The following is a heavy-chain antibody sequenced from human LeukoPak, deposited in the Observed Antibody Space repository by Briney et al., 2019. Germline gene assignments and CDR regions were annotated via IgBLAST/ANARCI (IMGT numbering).Heavy chain of an antibody. CDR3: AKDQIDYGDYAGYDAFDI. V-gene: IGHV3-30*18. CDR2: ISYDGSNK. D-gene: IGHD4-17*01. J-gene: IGHJ3*02. CDR1: GFTFSGYG. Sequence: GGSLRLSCAASGFTFSGYGMHWVRQAPGKGLEWVAVISYDGSNKYYADSVKGRFTISRDNSKNTLYLQMNSLRAEDTAVYYCAKDQIDYGDYAGYDAFDIWGQGTMVTVSS.